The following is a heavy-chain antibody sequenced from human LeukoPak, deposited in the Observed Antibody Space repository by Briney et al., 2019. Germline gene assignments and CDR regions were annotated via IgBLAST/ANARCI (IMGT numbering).Heavy chain of an antibody. CDR2: IIPIFGIA. CDR3: ARDPGSGWYSDAFDI. CDR1: GGTFSSYA. Sequence: ASVKVSCKASGGTFSSYAISWVRQAPGQGLEWMGRIIPIFGIANYAQKFQGRVTITADKSTSTAYMELRSLRSDDTAVYYCARDPGSGWYSDAFDIWGQGTMVTVSS. D-gene: IGHD6-19*01. V-gene: IGHV1-69*04. J-gene: IGHJ3*02.